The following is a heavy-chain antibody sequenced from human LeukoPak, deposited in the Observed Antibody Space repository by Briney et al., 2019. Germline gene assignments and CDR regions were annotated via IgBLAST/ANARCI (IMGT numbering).Heavy chain of an antibody. J-gene: IGHJ1*01. Sequence: PLETLSLTCTISSGSISSSSYYWGWIRQPPGKGLEWIADIYYSGSTYYNPSLKSRVSISIDTSNNHFSLRLSSVTAADTALYYCARRRYYDSTGYLDWGQGTLVTVSS. D-gene: IGHD3-22*01. V-gene: IGHV4-39*02. CDR1: SGSISSSSYY. CDR3: ARRRYYDSTGYLD. CDR2: IYYSGST.